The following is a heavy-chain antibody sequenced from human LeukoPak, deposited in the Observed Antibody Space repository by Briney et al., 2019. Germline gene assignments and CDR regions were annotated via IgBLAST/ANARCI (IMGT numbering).Heavy chain of an antibody. CDR1: GFTFSIYA. CDR2: ISNDGSDK. V-gene: IGHV3-30*04. CDR3: ARAGIAAAGTRIHAFDI. J-gene: IGHJ3*02. D-gene: IGHD6-13*01. Sequence: GGSLRLSCAASGFTFSIYAMHWVRQAPGKGLEWWAVISNDGSDKYYADSVKGRFTISRDNAKNSLYLQMNSLRAEDTAVYYCARAGIAAAGTRIHAFDIWGQGTMVTVSS.